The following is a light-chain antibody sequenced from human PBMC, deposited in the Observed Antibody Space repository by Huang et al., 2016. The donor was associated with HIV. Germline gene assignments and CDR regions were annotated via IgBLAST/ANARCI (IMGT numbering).Light chain of an antibody. J-gene: IGKJ2*01. CDR3: QQPGS. V-gene: IGKV3-11*01. Sequence: EIVLTQSPATLSLSPGERATLSCRASQSVGGYLALYQQKPGQAPRLLNYDTSTRATGSPARFSGSGSETDFTLTISSLEPEDFAVYYCQQPGSFGQGTKVDIK. CDR2: DTS. CDR1: QSVGGY.